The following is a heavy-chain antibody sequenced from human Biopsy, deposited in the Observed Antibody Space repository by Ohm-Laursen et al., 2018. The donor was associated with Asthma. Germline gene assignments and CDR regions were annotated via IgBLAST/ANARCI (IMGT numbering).Heavy chain of an antibody. Sequence: SLRLSCTASGFTFSNYGMHWVRQAPGKGLDWVAVISFDGSNKNYTDSVKGRFTISRDNSRNTLHLEMNSLRAEDTAVYFCAKEVFPGWELRRGPDSWGQGTLVTVPS. V-gene: IGHV3-30*18. J-gene: IGHJ4*02. CDR3: AKEVFPGWELRRGPDS. CDR2: ISFDGSNK. D-gene: IGHD1-26*01. CDR1: GFTFSNYG.